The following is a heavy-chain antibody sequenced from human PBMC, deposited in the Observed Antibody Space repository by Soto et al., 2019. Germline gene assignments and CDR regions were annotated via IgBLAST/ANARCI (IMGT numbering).Heavy chain of an antibody. D-gene: IGHD6-19*01. CDR3: ARDSEYSSGWYSH. CDR1: GFTFSDYY. J-gene: IGHJ4*02. CDR2: ISSSGSTI. V-gene: IGHV3-11*01. Sequence: QVQLVESGGGLVKPGGSLRLSCAASGFTFSDYYMSWIRQAPGKGLEWVSYISSSGSTIYYAGSVEGRFTISRDNAKNSLYLQMTSLRVEDTGVYYCARDSEYSSGWYSHWGQGTLVTVSS.